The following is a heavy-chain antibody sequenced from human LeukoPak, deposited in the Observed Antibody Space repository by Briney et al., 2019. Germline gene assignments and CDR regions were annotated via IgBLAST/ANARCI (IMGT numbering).Heavy chain of an antibody. CDR2: FYSGGST. Sequence: GGSLRLSCVASGFTVRSNYMNWVRQAPGKGLEWVSVFYSGGSTYYADSVKGRFTISRDNSKNTLYLQMNSLRAEDTAVYYCAKDFLRSYDSSGPFDYWGQGTLVTVSS. D-gene: IGHD3-22*01. CDR1: GFTVRSNY. J-gene: IGHJ4*02. V-gene: IGHV3-53*01. CDR3: AKDFLRSYDSSGPFDY.